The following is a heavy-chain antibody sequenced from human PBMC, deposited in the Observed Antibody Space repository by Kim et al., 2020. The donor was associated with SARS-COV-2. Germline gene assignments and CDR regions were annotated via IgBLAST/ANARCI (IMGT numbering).Heavy chain of an antibody. CDR1: GFTFDDYA. J-gene: IGHJ5*02. V-gene: IGHV3-9*01. D-gene: IGHD3-22*01. CDR2: ISWNSGSI. Sequence: GGSLRLSCAASGFTFDDYAMHWVRQAPGKGLEWVSGISWNSGSIGYADSVKGRFTISRDNAKNSLYLQMNSLRAEDTALYYCAKDTTKYYDGLSNWFDPWGQGTLVTVSS. CDR3: AKDTTKYYDGLSNWFDP.